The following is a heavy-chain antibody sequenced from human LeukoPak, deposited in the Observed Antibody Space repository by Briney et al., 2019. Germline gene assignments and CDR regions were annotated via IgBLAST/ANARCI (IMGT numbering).Heavy chain of an antibody. CDR2: IYYSGST. V-gene: IGHV4-31*03. J-gene: IGHJ5*02. CDR1: GGSISSGGYY. Sequence: SETLSLTCTVSGGSISSGGYYWRWIRQHPGRGLEWIVYIYYSGSTYYNPSLKSRVTISVDTSKNQFSLKLSSVTAADTAVYYCGRYCSSTSCYGYNWFDPWGQGTLVTVSS. D-gene: IGHD2-2*01. CDR3: GRYCSSTSCYGYNWFDP.